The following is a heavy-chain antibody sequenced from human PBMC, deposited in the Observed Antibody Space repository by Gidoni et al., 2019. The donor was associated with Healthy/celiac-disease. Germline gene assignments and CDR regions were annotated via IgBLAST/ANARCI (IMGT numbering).Heavy chain of an antibody. D-gene: IGHD3-3*01. CDR3: ARDLEAPHYYGMDV. CDR2: IYTSGST. V-gene: IGHV4-61*02. Sequence: QVQLQESGPGLVKPSQTLSLTCTVSGGSISSGSYYWSWIRQPAGKGLAWIGRIYTSGSTNYNPSLKSRVTISVDTSKNQFSLKLSSVTAADTAVYYCARDLEAPHYYGMDVWGQGTTVTVSS. CDR1: GGSISSGSYY. J-gene: IGHJ6*02.